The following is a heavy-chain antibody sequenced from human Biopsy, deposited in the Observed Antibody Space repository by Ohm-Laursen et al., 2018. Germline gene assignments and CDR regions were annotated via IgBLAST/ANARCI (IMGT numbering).Heavy chain of an antibody. V-gene: IGHV4-34*01. D-gene: IGHD3-3*01. CDR2: INHSGST. CDR1: GGSFSGTY. J-gene: IGHJ4*02. CDR3: ARGEYYAYWSGARKLNYFDY. Sequence: GTLSLTCPVSGGSFSGTYWSWVRQTPGKGLEWIGEINHSGSTKYNPSFESRVTISVDTSKNQFSLNLFSVTAADAARYFCARGEYYAYWSGARKLNYFDYWGQGTLVIVSS.